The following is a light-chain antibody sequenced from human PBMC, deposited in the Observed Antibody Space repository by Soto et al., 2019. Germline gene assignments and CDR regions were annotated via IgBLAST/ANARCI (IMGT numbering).Light chain of an antibody. Sequence: DIHMTQSPSSLSASVGYRFTITCRASQSISSYLNWYQQKKGKAPKLLIYAASSLQSGVPSRLSGSGYGTDLTITISSLQTEDFETYYCQQSYSNPRTFGQGTKVDIK. CDR1: QSISSY. CDR3: QQSYSNPRT. CDR2: AAS. V-gene: IGKV1-39*01. J-gene: IGKJ1*01.